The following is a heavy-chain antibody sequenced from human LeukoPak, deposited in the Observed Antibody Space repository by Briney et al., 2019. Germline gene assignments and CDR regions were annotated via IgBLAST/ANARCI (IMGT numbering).Heavy chain of an antibody. V-gene: IGHV1-2*02. Sequence: ASVKVSCKASGYTFTGYYMHWVRQAPGQGPEWMGWINPNSGGTNYAQKFQGRVTMTRDTSISTAYMELSRLRSDDTAVYYCAREVVVVPAASYYFDYWGQGTLVTVSS. CDR3: AREVVVVPAASYYFDY. D-gene: IGHD2-2*01. J-gene: IGHJ4*02. CDR2: INPNSGGT. CDR1: GYTFTGYY.